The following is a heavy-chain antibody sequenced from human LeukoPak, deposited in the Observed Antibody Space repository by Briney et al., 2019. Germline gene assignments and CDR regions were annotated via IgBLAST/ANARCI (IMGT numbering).Heavy chain of an antibody. CDR2: IYYSGST. V-gene: IGHV4-39*01. D-gene: IGHD3-22*01. Sequence: PSETLSLTCTVSGGSISSSSYYWGWIRQPPGKGLEWIGSIYYSGSTYYNPSLKSRVTISVDTSKNQFSLKLSSVTAADTAVYYCARRAGSSGYYSPSRFDYWGQGTLVTVSS. CDR3: ARRAGSSGYYSPSRFDY. CDR1: GGSISSSSYY. J-gene: IGHJ4*02.